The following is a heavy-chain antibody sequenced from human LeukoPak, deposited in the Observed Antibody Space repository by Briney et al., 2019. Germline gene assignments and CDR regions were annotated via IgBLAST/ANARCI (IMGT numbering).Heavy chain of an antibody. Sequence: GGSLRLSCAASGFTFSSYAMLWVRQAPGKGLEWVAVISYDGSNKYYADSVKGRFTITRDNSKDTLYLQMNSLRAEDTAVYYCARVGAGFGELDAFDIWGQGTMVTVSS. J-gene: IGHJ3*02. D-gene: IGHD3-10*01. CDR3: ARVGAGFGELDAFDI. V-gene: IGHV3-30-3*01. CDR1: GFTFSSYA. CDR2: ISYDGSNK.